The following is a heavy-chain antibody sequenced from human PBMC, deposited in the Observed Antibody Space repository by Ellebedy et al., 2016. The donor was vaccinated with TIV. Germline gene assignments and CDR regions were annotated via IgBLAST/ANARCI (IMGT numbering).Heavy chain of an antibody. Sequence: ASVKVSCKASGGTFSSYAISWVRQAPGQGLEWMGGIIPIFGTANYAQKFQGRVTMTRDTSTSTVYMELSSLRSEDTAVYYCARVWIVTRSGGYYGMDVWGQGTTVTVSS. CDR3: ARVWIVTRSGGYYGMDV. V-gene: IGHV1-69*05. D-gene: IGHD3-22*01. CDR2: IIPIFGTA. CDR1: GGTFSSYA. J-gene: IGHJ6*02.